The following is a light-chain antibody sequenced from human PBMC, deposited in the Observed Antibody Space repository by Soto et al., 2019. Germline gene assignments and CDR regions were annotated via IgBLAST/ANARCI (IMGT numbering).Light chain of an antibody. CDR2: YNN. CDR3: STWDDSLYAVL. Sequence: QSVLTQPPSASGTPGQRVSMSCSGSSSNIGSNTVNWYQQFPGTAPKLLIYYNNQRPSGVPDRFSGSKSGTSASLAISGLQSEDEADYYCSTWDDSLYAVLFGGGTKLTVL. CDR1: SSNIGSNT. J-gene: IGLJ2*01. V-gene: IGLV1-44*01.